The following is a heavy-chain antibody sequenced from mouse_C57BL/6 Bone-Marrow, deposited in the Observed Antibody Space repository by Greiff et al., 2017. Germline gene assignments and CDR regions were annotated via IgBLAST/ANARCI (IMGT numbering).Heavy chain of an antibody. D-gene: IGHD5-1*01. CDR2: FHPYNDDT. V-gene: IGHV1-47*01. CDR3: ARSSTFFDYFDD. J-gene: IGHJ2*01. Sequence: QVQLQQSGAELVKPGASVKMSCKASGYTFTTYPIEWMKQNHGKSLEWIGNFHPYNDDTKYNEKFKGKATLTVEQSSNTVYLELSRLTSDDSAVYYCARSSTFFDYFDDWGKGTTLTVSS. CDR1: GYTFTTYP.